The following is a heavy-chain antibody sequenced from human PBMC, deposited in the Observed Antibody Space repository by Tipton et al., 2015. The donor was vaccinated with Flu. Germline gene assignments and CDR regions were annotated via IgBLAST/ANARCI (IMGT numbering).Heavy chain of an antibody. J-gene: IGHJ4*02. CDR1: GFTFSSSW. CDR2: IMRDGSEQ. V-gene: IGHV3-7*01. Sequence: SLRLSCAASGFTFSSSWMGWVRQAPGKGLQWVASIMRDGSEQNYVDSVNGRFTISRDNAKNSLYLQMNSLRAEDTAVYYCARKIYGTTHFDCWGQGTLVTVSS. D-gene: IGHD1-1*01. CDR3: ARKIYGTTHFDC.